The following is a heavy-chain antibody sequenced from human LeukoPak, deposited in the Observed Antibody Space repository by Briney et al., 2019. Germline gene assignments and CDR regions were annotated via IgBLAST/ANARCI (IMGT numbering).Heavy chain of an antibody. J-gene: IGHJ5*02. CDR2: IYYSGGT. CDR3: ARQGVVVPGAFDP. Sequence: PSETLSLTCTVSGGSISSSSYYWGWIRHPPGKGLEGIGSIYYSGGTYYNPSHKSRVTISVDTSKNQFSLKLSSVTAADTAVYYCARQGVVVPGAFDPWGQGTLVTVSS. D-gene: IGHD2-2*01. V-gene: IGHV4-39*01. CDR1: GGSISSSSYY.